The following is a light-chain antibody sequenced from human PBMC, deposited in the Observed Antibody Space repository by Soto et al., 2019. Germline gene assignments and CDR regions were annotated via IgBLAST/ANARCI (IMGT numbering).Light chain of an antibody. Sequence: EVVLTQSPGTLSLSPGERASLSCRASQSVSSSYLAWYQQKPGQAPRLLIYGASSRAAGIPDRCSGSESGTDFTLTIGRLEPEDFALYYCQQYRIFTYTLGRGTKLEIK. CDR3: QQYRIFTYT. J-gene: IGKJ2*01. V-gene: IGKV3-20*01. CDR2: GAS. CDR1: QSVSSSY.